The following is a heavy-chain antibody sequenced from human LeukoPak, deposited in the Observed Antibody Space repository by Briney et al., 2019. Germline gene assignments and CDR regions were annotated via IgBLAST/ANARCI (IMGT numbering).Heavy chain of an antibody. CDR3: ARDFNWAFDF. CDR2: ISGGGGNM. Sequence: GGSLRLSCAASGVIFSSDSMNWVRQAPGKGLEWISYISGGGGNMHYADSVEGRFTISRDNAKNSVYLQMNSLRAEDSAIYYCARDFNWAFDFWGQGTLVTVSS. V-gene: IGHV3-48*01. J-gene: IGHJ4*02. D-gene: IGHD1-1*01. CDR1: GVIFSSDS.